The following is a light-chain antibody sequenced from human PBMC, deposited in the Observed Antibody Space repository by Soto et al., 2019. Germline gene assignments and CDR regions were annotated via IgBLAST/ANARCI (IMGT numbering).Light chain of an antibody. CDR1: NSDLPNYNS. CDR2: EAI. V-gene: IGLV2-14*01. J-gene: IGLJ1*01. CDR3: SSYAGSSNV. Sequence: QSVLTQPASVSGSPGQSITISCTGTNSDLPNYNSVSWYQQHPGKAPRLILFEAINRPSGISNRFSGSKSGNTASLTVSGLQAEDEADYYCSSYAGSSNVFGTGTKLTVL.